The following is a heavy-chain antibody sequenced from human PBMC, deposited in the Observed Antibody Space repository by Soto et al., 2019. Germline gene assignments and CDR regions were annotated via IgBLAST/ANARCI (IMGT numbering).Heavy chain of an antibody. Sequence: TGGSLRLSCAASGFTFSTYAMTWVRQAPGKGLEWVSAVSGGDYTYYADSVRGRFTISRDNSKNSLYLQMNSLRADDTAVYYCAKGTGYDYFSGSDYWGQGTRVTVSS. V-gene: IGHV3-23*01. J-gene: IGHJ4*02. CDR2: VSGGDYT. D-gene: IGHD5-12*01. CDR3: AKGTGYDYFSGSDY. CDR1: GFTFSTYA.